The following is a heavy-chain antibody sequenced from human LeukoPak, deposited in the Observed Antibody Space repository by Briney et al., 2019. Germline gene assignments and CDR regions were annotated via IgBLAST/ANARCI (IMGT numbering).Heavy chain of an antibody. CDR2: MNPNSGNT. J-gene: IGHJ4*02. CDR3: ARAPRDYFWSGYYPPPDY. Sequence: GASVKVSCKASGYTFTSYDINWVRQATGQGLEWMGWMNPNSGNTGYAQKFQGRVTMTRNTSISTAYMELSSLRSEDTAVYYCARAPRDYFWSGYYPPPDYWGQGTLVTVSS. D-gene: IGHD3-3*01. CDR1: GYTFTSYD. V-gene: IGHV1-8*01.